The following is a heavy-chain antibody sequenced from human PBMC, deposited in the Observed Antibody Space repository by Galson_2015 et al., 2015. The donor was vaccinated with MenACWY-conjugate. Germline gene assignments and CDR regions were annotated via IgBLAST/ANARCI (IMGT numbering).Heavy chain of an antibody. J-gene: IGHJ4*02. Sequence: SLRLSCAASGLTFSSYAMSWVRQAPGKGLEWVSTISGSGASTYYADSVKGRFTISRDNSKNTLLLQMNSLRAEDTAVYYCAKGLWFGELSPLDYWGQGTLVTVSS. D-gene: IGHD3-10*01. CDR1: GLTFSSYA. V-gene: IGHV3-23*01. CDR2: ISGSGAST. CDR3: AKGLWFGELSPLDY.